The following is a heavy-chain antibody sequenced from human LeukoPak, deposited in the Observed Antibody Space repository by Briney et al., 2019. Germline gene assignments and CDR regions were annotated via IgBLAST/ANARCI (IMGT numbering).Heavy chain of an antibody. Sequence: GRSLRLSCAASGFTFSSYAMHWVRQAPGKGLEWVAVISYDGSNKYYADSVKGRFTISRDNSKNTLYLQMNSLRAEDTAVYYCANALGVVVVAADAFDIWGQGTMVTVSS. J-gene: IGHJ3*02. CDR2: ISYDGSNK. CDR3: ANALGVVVVAADAFDI. D-gene: IGHD2-15*01. V-gene: IGHV3-30*04. CDR1: GFTFSSYA.